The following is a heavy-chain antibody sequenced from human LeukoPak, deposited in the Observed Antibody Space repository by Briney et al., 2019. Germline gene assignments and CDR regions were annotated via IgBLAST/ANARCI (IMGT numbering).Heavy chain of an antibody. J-gene: IGHJ5*01. CDR3: ARAGYCSGGSCSDWFDS. CDR2: ISPNSGGI. CDR1: GYTFTDNY. Sequence: ASVKVSCKASGYTFTDNYMHWVRQAPGQGLEWMGWISPNSGGINYAQKFQGRVTMTRDTSISTAYMELSRLRSDDTAVYYCARAGYCSGGSCSDWFDSWGQGTLVTVSS. D-gene: IGHD2-15*01. V-gene: IGHV1-2*02.